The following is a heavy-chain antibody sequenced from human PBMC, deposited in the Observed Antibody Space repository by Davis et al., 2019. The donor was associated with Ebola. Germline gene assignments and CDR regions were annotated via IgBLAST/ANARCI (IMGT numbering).Heavy chain of an antibody. D-gene: IGHD3-22*01. CDR3: ARGRGHYESSGGDF. CDR2: MNPNSGNT. Sequence: ASVKVSCKASGYTFTSYDINWVRQAAGQGLEWMGWMNPNSGNTGYAQKFQGRVTMTRDTSTRTVYMELSSLRSEDTAVYYCARGRGHYESSGGDFWGQGTLVTVSS. J-gene: IGHJ4*02. CDR1: GYTFTSYD. V-gene: IGHV1-8*01.